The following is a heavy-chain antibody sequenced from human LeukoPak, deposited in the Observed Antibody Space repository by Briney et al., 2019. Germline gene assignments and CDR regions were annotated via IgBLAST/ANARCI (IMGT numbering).Heavy chain of an antibody. D-gene: IGHD2-2*01. CDR3: ARHRDCSSTSCYSHWFDP. V-gene: IGHV5-51*01. CDR2: IYPGDSDT. Sequence: GESLKISCKGSGYSFTNYWIGWVRQMPGKGLEWMGIIYPGDSDTRYSPSFQGQVTISADKSISTAYLQWSSLKASDTAMYYCARHRDCSSTSCYSHWFDPWGQGTLVTVSS. J-gene: IGHJ5*02. CDR1: GYSFTNYW.